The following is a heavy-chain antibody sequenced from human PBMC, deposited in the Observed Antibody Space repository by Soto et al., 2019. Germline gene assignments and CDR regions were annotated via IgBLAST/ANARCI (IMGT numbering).Heavy chain of an antibody. CDR2: IYSGGST. CDR3: HIRGGAPARHYYYMDV. Sequence: EVQLVESGGGLVQPGGSLRLSCAASGFTVSSNYMSWVRQAPGKGLEWVSVIYSGGSTYYADSVKGRFTISRHNSKNTLYLQMNSLRAEDTAVYYCHIRGGAPARHYYYMDVWGKGTTVTVSS. D-gene: IGHD3-16*01. J-gene: IGHJ6*03. V-gene: IGHV3-53*04. CDR1: GFTVSSNY.